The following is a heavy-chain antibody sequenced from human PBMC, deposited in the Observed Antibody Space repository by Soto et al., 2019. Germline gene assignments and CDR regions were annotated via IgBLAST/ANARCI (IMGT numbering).Heavy chain of an antibody. CDR3: ASGDYDDY. CDR2: ISYDGSNK. CDR1: GFTFSSYA. Sequence: QVQLVESGGGVVQPGRSLRLSCAASGFTFSSYAMHWVRQAPGKGLEWVAVISYDGSNKYYADSVKGRFTISRDNSKNTLYLQMNSLRAEDTAVYDCASGDYDDYWGQGTLVTVSS. J-gene: IGHJ4*02. V-gene: IGHV3-30-3*01. D-gene: IGHD4-17*01.